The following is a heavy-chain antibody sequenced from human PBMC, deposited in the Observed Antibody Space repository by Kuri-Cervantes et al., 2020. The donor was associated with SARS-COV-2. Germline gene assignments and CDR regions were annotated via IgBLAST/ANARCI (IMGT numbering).Heavy chain of an antibody. CDR1: GFTFSSYA. Sequence: SCKASGFTFSSYAMHWVRQAPGKGLEWVAVISYDGSNKYYADSVKGRFTISRDNSKNTLYLQMNSLRAEDTAVYYCARLDGYIEHWGQGTLVTVSS. CDR2: ISYDGSNK. J-gene: IGHJ5*02. D-gene: IGHD5-24*01. CDR3: ARLDGYIEH. V-gene: IGHV3-30-3*01.